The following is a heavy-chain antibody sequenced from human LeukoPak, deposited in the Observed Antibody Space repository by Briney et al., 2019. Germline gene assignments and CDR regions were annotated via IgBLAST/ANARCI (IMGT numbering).Heavy chain of an antibody. CDR2: IYYSGST. J-gene: IGHJ5*02. CDR1: GGSISSYY. Sequence: SETLSLTCTVSGGSISSYYWSRIRQPPGKGLEWIGYIYYSGSTNYNPSLKSRVTISVDTSKNQFSLKLSSVTAADTAVYYCARSEYDFWSGYQNWFDPWGQGTLVTVSS. V-gene: IGHV4-59*01. D-gene: IGHD3-3*01. CDR3: ARSEYDFWSGYQNWFDP.